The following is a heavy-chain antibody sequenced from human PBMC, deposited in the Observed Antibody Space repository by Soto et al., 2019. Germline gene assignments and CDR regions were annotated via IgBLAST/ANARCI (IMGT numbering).Heavy chain of an antibody. J-gene: IGHJ6*01. D-gene: IGHD1-1*01. Sequence: QVQIQQWGAGLLKPSETLSLTCAVYGESLSGYYGNWIRQSPGKGLEWIGEINYSGNTNYNPSLKGRVTKSIDTSKNQCSLKLSSVTAADTAVYYCATTRNLDVWGQGTKVIVSP. CDR1: GESLSGYY. CDR3: ATTRNLDV. V-gene: IGHV4-34*01. CDR2: INYSGNT.